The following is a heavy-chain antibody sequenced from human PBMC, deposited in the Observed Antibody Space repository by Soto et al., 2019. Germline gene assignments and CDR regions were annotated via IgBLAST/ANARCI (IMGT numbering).Heavy chain of an antibody. V-gene: IGHV4-59*01. Sequence: SETLSLTCTVSGGSISSYYWSWIRQPPGKGLEWIGYIYYSGSTNYNPSLKSRVTISVDTSKNQFSLKLSSVTAADTAVYYCARFTGGSYNTYYFYYGMDVWGQGTTVTVSS. CDR2: IYYSGST. D-gene: IGHD2-15*01. CDR1: GGSISSYY. CDR3: ARFTGGSYNTYYFYYGMDV. J-gene: IGHJ6*02.